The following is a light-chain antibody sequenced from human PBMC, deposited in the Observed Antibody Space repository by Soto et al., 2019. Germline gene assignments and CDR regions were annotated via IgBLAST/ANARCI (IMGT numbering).Light chain of an antibody. CDR2: GAS. Sequence: EIVLTQSPGTLSLSPGERATLSCRASQSVSSSYLAWYQQKPGQAPRLLIYGASSRATGIPDRFSGSGSGTDFTLTISRLEPEDFAVYYCQQSGNSLFTFGPGT. J-gene: IGKJ3*01. V-gene: IGKV3-20*01. CDR3: QQSGNSLFT. CDR1: QSVSSSY.